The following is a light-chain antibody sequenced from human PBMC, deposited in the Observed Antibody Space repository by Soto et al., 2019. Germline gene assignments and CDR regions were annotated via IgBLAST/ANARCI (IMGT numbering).Light chain of an antibody. J-gene: IGKJ1*01. CDR1: QSVSSN. V-gene: IGKV3-15*01. Sequence: EIMMTQSPGTLSASPGERATLSCRASQSVSSNLAWYQQKPGQAPRLLLYAVSTRATGIPARFSGSGSGTEFTRTISSLQSEDFAVYYCQQYNKWPLTFGQGTKVEIK. CDR2: AVS. CDR3: QQYNKWPLT.